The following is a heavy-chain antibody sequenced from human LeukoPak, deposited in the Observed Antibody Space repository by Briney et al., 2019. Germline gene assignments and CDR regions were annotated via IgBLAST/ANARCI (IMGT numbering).Heavy chain of an antibody. CDR2: IYYNGNT. J-gene: IGHJ6*02. CDR3: ARGRSNYYGMDV. CDR1: GGSISSYY. D-gene: IGHD1-26*01. V-gene: IGHV4-59*01. Sequence: SETLSLTCTVSGGSISSYYWSWIRRPPGKGLEWIGYIYYNGNTNYSPSLKGRVTMSVDTSKNLFSLKVSSVTAADTAVYYCARGRSNYYGMDVWGQGTTVTVSS.